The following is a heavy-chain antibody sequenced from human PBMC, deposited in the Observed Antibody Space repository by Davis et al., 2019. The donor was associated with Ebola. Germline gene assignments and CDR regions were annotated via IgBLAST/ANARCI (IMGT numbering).Heavy chain of an antibody. CDR1: GFTFSSYA. CDR3: ARVRPRVATEIDP. D-gene: IGHD5-12*01. CDR2: ISYDGSNK. V-gene: IGHV3-30-3*01. J-gene: IGHJ5*02. Sequence: PGGSLRLSCAASGFTFSSYAMHWVRQAPGKGLEWVAVISYDGSNKYYADSVKGRFTISRDNSKNTLYLQMNSLRAEDTAVYYCARVRPRVATEIDPWGQGTLVTVSS.